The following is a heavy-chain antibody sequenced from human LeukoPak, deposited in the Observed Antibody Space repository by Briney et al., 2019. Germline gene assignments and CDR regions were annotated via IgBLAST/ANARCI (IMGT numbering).Heavy chain of an antibody. CDR2: IKWNGDST. V-gene: IGHV3-20*04. J-gene: IGHJ4*02. Sequence: GGSLRLPCAASGFTFDDYGMNWVRQAPGKGLEWVSGIKWNGDSTGYADSVKGRFTISRDNAKNSLYLQMNSLRAEDTALYYCARGRGGWPNYYFDYWGQGNLVTVSS. CDR3: ARGRGGWPNYYFDY. D-gene: IGHD1-26*01. CDR1: GFTFDDYG.